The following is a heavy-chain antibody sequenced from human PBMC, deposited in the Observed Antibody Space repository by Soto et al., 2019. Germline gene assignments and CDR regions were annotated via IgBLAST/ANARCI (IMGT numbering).Heavy chain of an antibody. CDR2: ISSNSAYI. V-gene: IGHV3-21*01. CDR1: GFTFRSFT. CDR3: TRDASRERGARGWLDP. D-gene: IGHD3-10*01. Sequence: FLRLSCAASGFTFRSFTMNWVRQAPGKGLEWVSTISSNSAYIYYTDALRGRFTISRDNAKNSLHLQMNSLRAEDTAVYYCTRDASRERGARGWLDPWATGTLVTVSS. J-gene: IGHJ5*02.